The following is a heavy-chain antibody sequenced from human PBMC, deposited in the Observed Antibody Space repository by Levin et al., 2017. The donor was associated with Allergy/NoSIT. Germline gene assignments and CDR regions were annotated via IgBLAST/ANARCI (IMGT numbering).Heavy chain of an antibody. CDR2: IDTAGGT. J-gene: IGHJ4*02. Sequence: PGGSLRLSCAASGFIFSRYDMHWVRQATGRGLEWVSAIDTAGGTYYAGSVKGRFTISRESAKNSLYLQMNSLRAGDTAVYYCVREVAGTQFRPLDYWGQGTLVTVSS. V-gene: IGHV3-13*01. D-gene: IGHD6-19*01. CDR3: VREVAGTQFRPLDY. CDR1: GFIFSRYD.